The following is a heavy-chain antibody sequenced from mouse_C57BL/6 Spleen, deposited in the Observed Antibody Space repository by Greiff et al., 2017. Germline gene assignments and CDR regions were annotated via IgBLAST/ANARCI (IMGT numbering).Heavy chain of an antibody. V-gene: IGHV1-84*01. CDR2: IYPGSGNT. J-gene: IGHJ1*03. Sequence: QVQLQQSGPELVKPGASVKISCKASGYTFTDYYINWVKQRPGQGLEWIGWIYPGSGNTKYNEKFKGKATLTVDTSSSTAYMQLRSLTSTDSAMYFCERSRYYGGSGEGWFDVWGKGTTVTVSS. D-gene: IGHD1-1*01. CDR1: GYTFTDYY. CDR3: ERSRYYGGSGEGWFDV.